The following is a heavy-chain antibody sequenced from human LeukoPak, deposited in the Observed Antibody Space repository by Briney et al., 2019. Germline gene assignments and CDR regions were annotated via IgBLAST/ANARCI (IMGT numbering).Heavy chain of an antibody. Sequence: GGSLRLSCVGSGYTFTTYGMSWVRQAPGKGLEWVSGLDNNGDNTYYADSVKGRFTISRDNSKNTLYPQVNSLRVEDTAVYYCAKIAETSGTYGQGFDYWGQGTLVTVSS. CDR1: GYTFTTYG. V-gene: IGHV3-23*01. J-gene: IGHJ4*02. CDR2: LDNNGDNT. CDR3: AKIAETSGTYGQGFDY. D-gene: IGHD1-26*01.